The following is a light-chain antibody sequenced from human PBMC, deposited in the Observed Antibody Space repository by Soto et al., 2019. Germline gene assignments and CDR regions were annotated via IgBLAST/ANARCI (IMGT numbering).Light chain of an antibody. Sequence: EIVLTQSPGTLSLSPGERATLSCRASQSVSSSSLAWYQQKPDQAPRLLIYGASSRATGISDRVSGSGSGTDFSLTISRLEPEDFAVYYCLHYDNSPLYTFGQGTKLEIK. V-gene: IGKV3-20*01. J-gene: IGKJ2*01. CDR3: LHYDNSPLYT. CDR2: GAS. CDR1: QSVSSSS.